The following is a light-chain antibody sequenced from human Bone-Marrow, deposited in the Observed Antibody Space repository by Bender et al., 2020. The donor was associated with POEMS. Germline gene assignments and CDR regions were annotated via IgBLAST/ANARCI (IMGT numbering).Light chain of an antibody. CDR3: PAWDPYSVV. J-gene: IGLJ2*01. CDR2: QDT. CDR1: DLGDKY. V-gene: IGLV3-1*01. Sequence: SYEVTQPPSVSVSPGQTASITCSGDDLGDKYVAWYQQKPGQSPVLVIYQDTKRPSGIPERFSGSNSGNTATLTISGTQAMDEAYYYCPAWDPYSVVFGGGTKLTVL.